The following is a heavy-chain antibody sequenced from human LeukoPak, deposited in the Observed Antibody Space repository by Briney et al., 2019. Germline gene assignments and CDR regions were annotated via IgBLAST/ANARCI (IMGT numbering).Heavy chain of an antibody. CDR3: ARIPAVGDYYYIDV. Sequence: GGSLRLSCGASGFTFDDYAMHWVRQAPGKGLEWVSGITWNSGLIGYADSVKGRFTISRDNAKNSLYLQMNSLRAEDTAVYYCARIPAVGDYYYIDVWGKGTTVTVSS. J-gene: IGHJ6*03. CDR2: ITWNSGLI. CDR1: GFTFDDYA. D-gene: IGHD2/OR15-2a*01. V-gene: IGHV3-9*01.